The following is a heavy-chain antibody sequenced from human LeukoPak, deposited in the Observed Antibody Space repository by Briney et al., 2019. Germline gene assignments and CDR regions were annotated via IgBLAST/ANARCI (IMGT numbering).Heavy chain of an antibody. V-gene: IGHV3-21*01. CDR2: ISSSSSYI. CDR3: ARVRSGNVLNWFDP. J-gene: IGHJ5*02. CDR1: GFTFSSYS. Sequence: GGSLRLSCAASGFTFSSYSMNWVRQAPGKGLEWFSSISSSSSYIYYADSVKGRFTISRDNAKNSLYLQMNSLRAEDTAVYYCARVRSGNVLNWFDPWGQGTLVTVSS. D-gene: IGHD3-10*01.